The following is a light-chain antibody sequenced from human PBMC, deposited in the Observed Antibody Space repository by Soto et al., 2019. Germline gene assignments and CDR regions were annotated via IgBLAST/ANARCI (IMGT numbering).Light chain of an antibody. CDR2: DAS. J-gene: IGKJ4*01. CDR3: QQRSTWPT. CDR1: QSVSSY. Sequence: EIVLTQSPATLSLSPGGRATLSCRASQSVSSYLAWYQQKPGQAPRLLIYDASNRATGIPARFSGSGSGTDFTLTISSLEPEDFAVYYCQQRSTWPTFGGGTKVEI. V-gene: IGKV3-11*01.